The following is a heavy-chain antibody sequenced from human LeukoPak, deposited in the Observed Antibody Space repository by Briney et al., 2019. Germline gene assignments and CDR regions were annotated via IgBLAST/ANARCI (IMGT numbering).Heavy chain of an antibody. CDR2: ISGSGNII. Sequence: GGSLRLSCAASGFTFSNYAMSWVRQAPGKGLEWVSYISGSGNIIYYADSVKGRFTISRDNARNSLYLQMNSLRAEDTAVYYCARDPFMTTGWGIDYWGQGTLVTVSS. J-gene: IGHJ4*02. CDR1: GFTFSNYA. V-gene: IGHV3-11*01. CDR3: ARDPFMTTGWGIDY. D-gene: IGHD4-17*01.